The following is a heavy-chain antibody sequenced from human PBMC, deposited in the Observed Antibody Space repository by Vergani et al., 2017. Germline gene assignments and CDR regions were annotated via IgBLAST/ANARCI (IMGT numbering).Heavy chain of an antibody. CDR2: INHSGST. J-gene: IGHJ4*02. CDR1: GGSFSGYY. CDR3: ARGKWERLGY. Sequence: QVQLQQWGAGLLKPSGTLSLTCAVYGGSFSGYYWSWIRQPPGKGLEWIGEINHSGSTNYNPSLKSRVTISVDTSKNQFSLKLSSVTAADTAVYYCARGKWERLGYWGQGTLVTVSS. D-gene: IGHD1-26*01. V-gene: IGHV4-34*01.